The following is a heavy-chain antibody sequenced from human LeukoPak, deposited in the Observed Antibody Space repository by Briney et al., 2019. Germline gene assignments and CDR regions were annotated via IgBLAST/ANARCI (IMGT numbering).Heavy chain of an antibody. V-gene: IGHV4-61*02. D-gene: IGHD1-14*01. CDR3: ARVAPDRFYYYYYIDV. J-gene: IGHJ6*03. CDR2: IYTSGST. CDR1: GGSISSGSYY. Sequence: KPSETLSLTCTVSGGSISSGSYYWSWIRQPAGKGLEWIGRIYTSGSTNYNPSLKSRVTISVDTSKNQFSLKLSSVTAADTAVYYCARVAPDRFYYYYYIDVWGKGTTVTVSS.